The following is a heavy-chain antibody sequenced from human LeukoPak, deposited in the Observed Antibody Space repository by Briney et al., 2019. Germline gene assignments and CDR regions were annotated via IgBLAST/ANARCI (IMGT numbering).Heavy chain of an antibody. Sequence: TLETLSLTCTVSGGSISSYYWSWIRQRPGKGLEWIGYIYYSGSTNYNPSLKSRVTISVDTSKNQFSLKLSSVTAADTAVYYCARSYGSGSYYIGWGQGTLVTVSS. CDR2: IYYSGST. CDR1: GGSISSYY. D-gene: IGHD3-10*01. CDR3: ARSYGSGSYYIG. J-gene: IGHJ4*02. V-gene: IGHV4-59*01.